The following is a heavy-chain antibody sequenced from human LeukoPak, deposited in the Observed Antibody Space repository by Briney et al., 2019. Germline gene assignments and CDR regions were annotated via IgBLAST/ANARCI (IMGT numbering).Heavy chain of an antibody. D-gene: IGHD6-19*01. V-gene: IGHV3-74*01. CDR2: INSDGSST. CDR3: AKDISGWYSTFDY. CDR1: GFTFSRYW. J-gene: IGHJ4*02. Sequence: PGGSLRLSCAASGFTFSRYWMHWVRQDPGKGLVWVSHINSDGSSTRYADSVKGRFTISRDNAKNSLYLQMNSLRAEDTALYYCAKDISGWYSTFDYWGQGTLVSVSS.